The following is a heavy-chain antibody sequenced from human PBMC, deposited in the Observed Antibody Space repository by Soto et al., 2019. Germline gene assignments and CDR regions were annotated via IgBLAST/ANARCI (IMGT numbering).Heavy chain of an antibody. CDR3: ASGENWNYPYYYYYGMDV. CDR1: GFTFSSYW. CDR2: IKQDGSEK. J-gene: IGHJ6*02. Sequence: GGSLRLSCAASGFTFSSYWMSWVRQAPGKGLEWVANIKQDGSEKYYVDSVKGRFTISRDNAKNSLYLQMNSLRAEDTAVYYCASGENWNYPYYYYYGMDVWGQGTTVTVSS. D-gene: IGHD1-7*01. V-gene: IGHV3-7*03.